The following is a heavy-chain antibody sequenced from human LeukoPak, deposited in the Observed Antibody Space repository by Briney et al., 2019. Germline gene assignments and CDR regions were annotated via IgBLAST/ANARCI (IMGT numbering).Heavy chain of an antibody. D-gene: IGHD3-22*01. J-gene: IGHJ4*02. V-gene: IGHV1-69*13. Sequence: GASVKVSCKASGYTITGYYMHWVRQAPGQGLEWMGGIIPIFGTANYAQKFQGRVTITADESTSTAYMELSSLRSEDTAVYYCASVYDSSGYYYEFDYWGQGTLVTVSS. CDR3: ASVYDSSGYYYEFDY. CDR1: GYTITGYY. CDR2: IIPIFGTA.